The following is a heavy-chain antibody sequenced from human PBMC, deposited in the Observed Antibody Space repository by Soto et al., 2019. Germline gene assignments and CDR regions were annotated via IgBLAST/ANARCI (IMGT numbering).Heavy chain of an antibody. CDR1: GGSFSGYY. D-gene: IGHD6-19*01. J-gene: IGHJ4*02. CDR2: INHSGST. V-gene: IGHV4-34*01. CDR3: ARWDYGGWYYFDY. Sequence: PSETLSLTCAVYGGSFSGYYWSWIRQPPGKGLEWIGEINHSGSTNYNPSLKSRVTISVDTSKNQFSLKLSSVTAADTAVYYCARWDYGGWYYFDYWGQGTLVTVSS.